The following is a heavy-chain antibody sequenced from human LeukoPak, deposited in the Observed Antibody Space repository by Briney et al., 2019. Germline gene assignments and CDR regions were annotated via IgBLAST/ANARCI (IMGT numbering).Heavy chain of an antibody. D-gene: IGHD3-22*01. CDR2: IYYSGST. CDR3: AREGGYYDSSGYYYVRYFDY. Sequence: SETLSLTCTVSGGSISSSSYYWGWIRQPPGRGLEWIGSIYYSGSTYYNPSLKSRVTISADTSKNQFSLKLRSVTAADTAVYYCAREGGYYDSSGYYYVRYFDYWGQGTLVTVSS. CDR1: GGSISSSSYY. J-gene: IGHJ4*02. V-gene: IGHV4-39*07.